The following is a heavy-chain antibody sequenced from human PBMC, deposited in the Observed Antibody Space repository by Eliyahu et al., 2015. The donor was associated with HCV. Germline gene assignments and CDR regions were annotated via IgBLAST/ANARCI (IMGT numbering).Heavy chain of an antibody. CDR3: AADPPWFGELPRDY. CDR2: IVVGSGNT. D-gene: IGHD3-10*01. CDR1: GFTFTSPP. V-gene: IGHV1-58*01. J-gene: IGHJ4*02. Sequence: QMQLVQSGPEVKKPGTSVKVSCKASGFTFTSPPVQWVRQARGQRLEWIGWIVVGSGNTNYAQKFQERVTITRDMSTSTAYMELSSLRSEDTVVYYCAADPPWFGELPRDYWGQGTLVTVSS.